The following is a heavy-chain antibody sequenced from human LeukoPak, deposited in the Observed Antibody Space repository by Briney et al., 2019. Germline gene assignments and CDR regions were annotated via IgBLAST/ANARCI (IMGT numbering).Heavy chain of an antibody. Sequence: GGSLRLSCAASGFTFSSYSMNWLRQAPGKGLEWVSSISSSSSYIYYADSVKGRFTISRDNAKNSLYLQMNSLRAEDTAVYYCAKAYAPIAVAGTFDYWGQGTLVTVSS. D-gene: IGHD6-19*01. V-gene: IGHV3-21*01. CDR1: GFTFSSYS. J-gene: IGHJ4*02. CDR3: AKAYAPIAVAGTFDY. CDR2: ISSSSSYI.